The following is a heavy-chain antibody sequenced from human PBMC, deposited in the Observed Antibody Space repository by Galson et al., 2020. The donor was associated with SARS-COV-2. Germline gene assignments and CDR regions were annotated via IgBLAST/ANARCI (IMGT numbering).Heavy chain of an antibody. D-gene: IGHD3-22*01. J-gene: IGHJ3*02. CDR3: AKDRGYYSGIDAFDI. V-gene: IGHV3-23*01. CDR1: GFTFSSYG. Sequence: GGSLRLSCAASGFTFSSYGMHWVRQAPGKGLEWVSAIGPGGGTTHYADSVKGRFTISRDNSKNTLYLQMNSLRAEDTAVYYCAKDRGYYSGIDAFDIWGQGTMVTVSS. CDR2: IGPGGGTT.